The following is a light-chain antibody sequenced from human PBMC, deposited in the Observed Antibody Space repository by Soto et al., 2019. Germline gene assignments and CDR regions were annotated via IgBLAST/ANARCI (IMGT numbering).Light chain of an antibody. J-gene: IGKJ1*01. Sequence: EIVLTQSPGTLSLSPGERATLPCRASQSVSNSYLAWYQQKPGQAPRLLIYGASTRASGIPDRFSGSGSGTDFTLTISRLEPEDFAVYYCQHYGNSRTFGQGTKVEIK. CDR2: GAS. CDR1: QSVSNSY. CDR3: QHYGNSRT. V-gene: IGKV3-20*01.